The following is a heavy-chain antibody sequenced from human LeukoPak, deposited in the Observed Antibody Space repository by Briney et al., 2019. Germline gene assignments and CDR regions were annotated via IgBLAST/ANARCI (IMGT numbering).Heavy chain of an antibody. CDR2: INHSGST. V-gene: IGHV4-34*01. J-gene: IGHJ5*02. Sequence: PSETLSLTCAVYGGSFSGYYWSWIRQPPGKGLEWIGEINHSGSTNYNPSLKSRVAISVDTPKNQFSLKLSSVTAADTAVYYCARDIVVVPAAKFDPWGQGTLVTVSS. CDR3: ARDIVVVPAAKFDP. D-gene: IGHD2-2*01. CDR1: GGSFSGYY.